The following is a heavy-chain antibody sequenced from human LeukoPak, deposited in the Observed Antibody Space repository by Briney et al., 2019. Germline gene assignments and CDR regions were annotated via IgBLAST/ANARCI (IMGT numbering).Heavy chain of an antibody. J-gene: IGHJ4*02. D-gene: IGHD2-21*02. CDR2: TRSKAYGGTT. V-gene: IGHV3-49*03. CDR3: TTSTEDIVVVTASY. Sequence: GGSLRLACTASGFTFGDYAMSWFRQAPGKGREWIGFTRSKAYGGTTEYAASVNGKCTISRDHSKSNDYLQMNSLKTEDTAVDYCTTSTEDIVVVTASYWGQGTLVTVSS. CDR1: GFTFGDYA.